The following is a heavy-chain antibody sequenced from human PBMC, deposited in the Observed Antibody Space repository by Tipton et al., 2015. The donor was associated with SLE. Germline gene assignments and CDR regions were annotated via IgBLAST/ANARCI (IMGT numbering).Heavy chain of an antibody. CDR3: ARILPDYFFYGMGV. D-gene: IGHD3-3*01. J-gene: IGHJ6*02. CDR2: IHTSETT. CDR1: GGSINSYY. Sequence: TLSLTCTVSGGSINSYYWTWIRQPAGKGLEWIGRIHTSETTPYNPYLQRRVTMSVDTSKKQFSLNLTSVTAADTAVYYCARILPDYFFYGMGVWGQGTTVTVSS. V-gene: IGHV4-4*07.